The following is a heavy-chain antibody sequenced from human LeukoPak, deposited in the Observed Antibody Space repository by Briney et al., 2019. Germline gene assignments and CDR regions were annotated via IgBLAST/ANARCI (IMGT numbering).Heavy chain of an antibody. D-gene: IGHD6-19*01. J-gene: IGHJ4*02. CDR2: ISSSGSTI. CDR3: ARKERSSGWYMVDY. V-gene: IGHV3-11*01. CDR1: GFTFSDYY. Sequence: GGSLRLSCAASGFTFSDYYMSWIRKAPGKGLEWVSYISSSGSTIYYADSVKGRFTISRDNAKNSLYLQMNSLRAEDTAVYYCARKERSSGWYMVDYWGQGTVVTVSS.